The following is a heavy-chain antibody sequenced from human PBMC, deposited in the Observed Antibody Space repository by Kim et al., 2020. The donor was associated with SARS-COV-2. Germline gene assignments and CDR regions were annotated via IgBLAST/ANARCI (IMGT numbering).Heavy chain of an antibody. CDR1: AYSFTNDY. D-gene: IGHD2-2*01. CDR3: ARLPRPSNWFNWYFDL. V-gene: IGHV5-10-1*01. CDR2: IHPTDSYI. J-gene: IGHJ2*01. Sequence: GESLKISCQASAYSFTNDYIAWMRQVPGKGLEWVARIHPTDSYINFGPSFQGHVTVSVDKAVNTVFLHWGSLRTSDTAIYYCARLPRPSNWFNWYFDLWGRGTLVTVSS.